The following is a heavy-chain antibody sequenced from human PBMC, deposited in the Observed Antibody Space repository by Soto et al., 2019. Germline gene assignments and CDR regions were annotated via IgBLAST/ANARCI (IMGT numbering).Heavy chain of an antibody. CDR1: GFTFSSYG. V-gene: IGHV3-30*18. CDR3: AKGGGRQYQPFDP. Sequence: QMQLVESGGGVVQPGRSLRLSCAVSGFTFSSYGMHWVRQAPGQGLEWVALISNDGKNKYYADSVKGRFTIFRDNSKNTMSLQMDSLRVEDTAVYYCAKGGGRQYQPFDPWGQGTLVIVSS. D-gene: IGHD2-2*01. J-gene: IGHJ5*02. CDR2: ISNDGKNK.